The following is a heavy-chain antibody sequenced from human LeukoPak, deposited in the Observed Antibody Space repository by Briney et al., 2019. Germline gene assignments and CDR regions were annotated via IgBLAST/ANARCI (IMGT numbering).Heavy chain of an antibody. CDR3: AREDIVARQAAFDI. Sequence: PSETLSLTCTVSGGSISSYYWSWIRQPPGKGLEWIGYICYSGSTNYYPSFKSRVTISVNTSKNKFSQKLNSVLAADTPFYTCAREDIVARQAAFDIWGQGTMVTVSS. D-gene: IGHD2-15*01. V-gene: IGHV4-59*12. CDR2: ICYSGST. J-gene: IGHJ3*02. CDR1: GGSISSYY.